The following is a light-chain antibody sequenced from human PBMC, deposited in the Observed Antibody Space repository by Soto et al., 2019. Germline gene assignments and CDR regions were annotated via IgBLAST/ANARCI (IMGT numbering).Light chain of an antibody. J-gene: IGKJ2*01. Sequence: EIVLTQSPGTLSLSPGERATLSCRVSQSISSSYLAWYQQKPGQAPRLLIYAASSRATGIPDRFSGSGSGTDFILTISRLEPEEFAVYYCQQYGSSSYTFGQGTQLEIK. CDR2: AAS. CDR3: QQYGSSSYT. CDR1: QSISSSY. V-gene: IGKV3-20*01.